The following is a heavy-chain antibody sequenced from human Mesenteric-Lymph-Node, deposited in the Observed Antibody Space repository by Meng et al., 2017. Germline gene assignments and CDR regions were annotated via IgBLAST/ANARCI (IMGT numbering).Heavy chain of an antibody. CDR1: GGSLVNVDYF. Sequence: HRLESGHGLVSPADTLSLTCSFSGGSLVNVDYFWYWIRQQPGKGLEWIGSMYYDGSTHYIPSLKSRVTMSLDTSKNQFSLKMNFVTAADTAVYDCARDIALRWFYFWGQGTLVTVSS. CDR2: MYYDGST. V-gene: IGHV4-39*07. D-gene: IGHD2-15*01. J-gene: IGHJ4*02. CDR3: ARDIALRWFYF.